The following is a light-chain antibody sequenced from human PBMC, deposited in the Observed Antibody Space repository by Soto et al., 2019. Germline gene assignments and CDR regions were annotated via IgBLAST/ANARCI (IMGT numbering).Light chain of an antibody. CDR3: QSYDISLHNYV. CDR2: GDN. V-gene: IGLV1-40*01. Sequence: QSVLTQPPSVSGAPGQRVSISCTGSTSNIGAPYDVHWYQHLPGTASKLLIYGDNNRPSGVPDRFSGSKSGTSASLAITRLQAEDEADYYCQSYDISLHNYVFGTGTKLTVL. CDR1: TSNIGAPYD. J-gene: IGLJ1*01.